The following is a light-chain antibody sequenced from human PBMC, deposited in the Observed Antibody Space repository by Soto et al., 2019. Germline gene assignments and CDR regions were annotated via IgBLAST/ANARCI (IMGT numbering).Light chain of an antibody. CDR3: QQYNNWPVT. J-gene: IGKJ4*01. Sequence: EIVMTQSPATLSLSPGERATLSCWASKLIGNNLAWYQQKPGQPPRVLIYGASIGAAGIPARFSGSGSGTEFTLTISSMQSEDSAVYYCQQYNNWPVTFCGGTKVEIK. CDR1: KLIGNN. V-gene: IGKV3-15*01. CDR2: GAS.